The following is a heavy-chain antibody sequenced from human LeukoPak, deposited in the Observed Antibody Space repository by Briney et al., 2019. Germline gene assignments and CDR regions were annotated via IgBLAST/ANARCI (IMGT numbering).Heavy chain of an antibody. Sequence: GGSLRLSCAASGFTFDEHDMYWVRQVPGKGLEWVCLISKDGGNKHYADSVKGRFSISRDNAKNSLYLQMDSLRAEDTAVYYCARDSRGKGYYYYYMDVWGKGTTVTVSS. CDR2: ISKDGGNK. D-gene: IGHD4-23*01. V-gene: IGHV3-43*02. CDR1: GFTFDEHD. CDR3: ARDSRGKGYYYYYMDV. J-gene: IGHJ6*03.